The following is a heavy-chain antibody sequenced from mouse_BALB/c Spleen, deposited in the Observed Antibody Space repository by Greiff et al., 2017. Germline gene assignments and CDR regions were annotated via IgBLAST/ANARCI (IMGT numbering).Heavy chain of an antibody. V-gene: IGHV2-4-1*01. CDR1: GFSLTSYC. J-gene: IGHJ4*01. Sequence: VQLQESGPGLVQPSQSLSITCTVSGFSLTSYCVHWVRQSPGKGLEWLGVIWSGGSTDYNAAFISRLSISKDNSKSQVFFKMNSLQADYTAIYYCASYDGYYGGAMDYWGQGTSVTVSS. CDR3: ASYDGYYGGAMDY. CDR2: IWSGGST. D-gene: IGHD2-3*01.